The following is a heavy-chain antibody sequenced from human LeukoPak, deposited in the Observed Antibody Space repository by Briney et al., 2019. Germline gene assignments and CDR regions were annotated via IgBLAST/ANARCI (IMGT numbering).Heavy chain of an antibody. Sequence: PSETLSLTCAVSGGSISSYYWSWIRQPPGKGLEWIGYIYYSGSTNYNPSLKSRVTISVDTSKNQFSLKLSSVTAADTAVYYCARRGYCSGGSCFEEDNWFDPWGQGTLVTVSS. CDR2: IYYSGST. D-gene: IGHD2-15*01. J-gene: IGHJ5*02. CDR1: GGSISSYY. V-gene: IGHV4-59*08. CDR3: ARRGYCSGGSCFEEDNWFDP.